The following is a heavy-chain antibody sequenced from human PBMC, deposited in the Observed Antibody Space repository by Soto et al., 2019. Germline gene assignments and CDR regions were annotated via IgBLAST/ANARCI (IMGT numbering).Heavy chain of an antibody. D-gene: IGHD3-3*02. V-gene: IGHV4-39*01. CDR3: VRYDRINMKPYSPEGFHI. Sequence: LSLTFTVSGDSISSSNSHWGWTRQPPGKGLEYIGSVYYGGAIFYSGNIYYNPSLKSRVTISVDTSKNQFSLRLSSVTAADTGVYYCVRYDRINMKPYSPEGFHIWGQGTMVTVSS. J-gene: IGHJ3*02. CDR2: VYYGGAIFYSGNI. CDR1: GDSISSSNSH.